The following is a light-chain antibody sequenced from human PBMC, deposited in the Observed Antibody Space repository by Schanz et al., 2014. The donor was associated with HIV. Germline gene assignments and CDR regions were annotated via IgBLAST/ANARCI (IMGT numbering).Light chain of an antibody. J-gene: IGKJ3*01. CDR1: QGIGNF. Sequence: DIQMTQSPSSLSASVGDRVTITCRANQGIGNFLAWYQQKPGKVPKLLIYGASTLQSGVPSRFSGSGSGTDFTLTISSLQPEDVATYYCQKYNSAPLTFGPGTKVDIK. CDR3: QKYNSAPLT. V-gene: IGKV1-27*01. CDR2: GAS.